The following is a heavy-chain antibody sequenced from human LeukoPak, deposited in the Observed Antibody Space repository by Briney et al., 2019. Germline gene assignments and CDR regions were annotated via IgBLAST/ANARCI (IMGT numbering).Heavy chain of an antibody. Sequence: PGGSLRLSCAAAGFTFDDYAMHWVRQAPGKGLEWVSGIIWNRGSIGYADSVKGRFTISRDNAKNSLYLQMNSLRAEDTAVYYCARDREEDYYGSGSYLFDYWGQGTLVTVSS. CDR3: ARDREEDYYGSGSYLFDY. D-gene: IGHD3-10*01. J-gene: IGHJ4*02. CDR2: IIWNRGSI. V-gene: IGHV3-9*01. CDR1: GFTFDDYA.